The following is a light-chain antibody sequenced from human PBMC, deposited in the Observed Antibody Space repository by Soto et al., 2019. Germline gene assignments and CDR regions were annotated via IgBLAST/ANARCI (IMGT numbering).Light chain of an antibody. V-gene: IGKV1-5*01. CDR3: QQYNTYPLT. J-gene: IGKJ4*01. CDR1: QSVSWW. CDR2: DAS. Sequence: DTQMTQSPSTLSASVGDRVTITCRASQSVSWWLAWYQQKPGEAPKLLIYDASTLESGVPSRFSGSGSGTDFTLTITGLQPDDFATYYCQQYNTYPLTFGGGTKVEIK.